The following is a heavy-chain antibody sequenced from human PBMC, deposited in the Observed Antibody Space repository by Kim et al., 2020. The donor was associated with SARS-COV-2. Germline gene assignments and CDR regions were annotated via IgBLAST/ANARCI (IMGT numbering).Heavy chain of an antibody. CDR1: GGTFSSYA. J-gene: IGHJ6*02. CDR3: ARKRDSSEDYYYGMDV. CDR2: IIPIFGTA. Sequence: SVKVSCKASGGTFSSYAISWVRQAPGQGLEWMGGIIPIFGTANYAQKFQGRVTITADESTSTAYMELSSLRSEDTAVYYCARKRDSSEDYYYGMDVWGQGTTITVSS. D-gene: IGHD6-6*01. V-gene: IGHV1-69*13.